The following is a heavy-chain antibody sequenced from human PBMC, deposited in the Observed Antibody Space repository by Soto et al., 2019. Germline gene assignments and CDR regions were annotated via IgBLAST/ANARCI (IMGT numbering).Heavy chain of an antibody. J-gene: IGHJ4*02. V-gene: IGHV1-2*04. CDR3: ARGRTNFDY. CDR2: INPNSGVT. CDR1: GYTFTGYY. Sequence: ASVKVSCKASGYTFTGYYMHWVRQAPGQGLEWMGCINPNSGVTNYAQKFQDWVTMTRDTSISTAYMELSRLRSDDTAVYYCARGRTNFDYWGQGTLVTVSS.